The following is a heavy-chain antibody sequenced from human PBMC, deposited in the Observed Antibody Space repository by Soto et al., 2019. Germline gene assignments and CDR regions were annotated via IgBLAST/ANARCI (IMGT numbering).Heavy chain of an antibody. CDR1: GYTFTTYA. D-gene: IGHD6-19*01. V-gene: IGHV1-3*01. CDR2: INAGNGNT. CDR3: ARDLSVAVAGSGWFDP. J-gene: IGHJ5*02. Sequence: ASVKVSCKASGYTFTTYAMHWVRQAPGQRLEWMGWINAGNGNTKYSQKFQGRVTITRDTSASTAYMELSSLRSEDTAVYYCARDLSVAVAGSGWFDPWGQGTLVTVSS.